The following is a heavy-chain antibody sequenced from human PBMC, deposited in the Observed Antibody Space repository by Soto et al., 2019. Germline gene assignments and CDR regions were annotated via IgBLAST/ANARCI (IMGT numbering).Heavy chain of an antibody. D-gene: IGHD3-10*01. Sequence: QVQLVESGGGVVQPGRSLRLSCAASGFTFSSHAMQWVRQAPGKGLEWVAVISYDGSNKYYADSVKGRFTISRDNSKNTLYLQMNSLRAADTAVYSCARDRAGFGDTLDYWGQGTRVTVSS. V-gene: IGHV3-30-3*01. J-gene: IGHJ4*02. CDR3: ARDRAGFGDTLDY. CDR2: ISYDGSNK. CDR1: GFTFSSHA.